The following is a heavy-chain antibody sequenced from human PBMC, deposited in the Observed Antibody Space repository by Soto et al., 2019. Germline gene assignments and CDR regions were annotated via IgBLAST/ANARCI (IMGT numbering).Heavy chain of an antibody. V-gene: IGHV5-51*01. D-gene: IGHD3-22*01. Sequence: LGESLKISCKTSGFAFSNYWVGWVRQMPGKGFEWMGITYPGDSATKYSPSFQGHVTISSDKSTNTAYLQWSSLRASATAIYFCAATPRHDTHPLWPYWGQGTLVTVSS. CDR2: TYPGDSAT. CDR1: GFAFSNYW. J-gene: IGHJ4*02. CDR3: AATPRHDTHPLWPY.